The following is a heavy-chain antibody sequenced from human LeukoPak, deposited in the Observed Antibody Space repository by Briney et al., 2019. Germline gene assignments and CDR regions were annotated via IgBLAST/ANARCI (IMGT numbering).Heavy chain of an antibody. D-gene: IGHD6-19*01. CDR1: GDSVSSINGA. V-gene: IGHV6-1*01. CDR2: TYYRSQWYN. CDR3: ARDLGNSGWYTFDY. J-gene: IGHJ4*02. Sequence: SQTLSLTCALSGDSVSSINGAWNWIRQSPSRGLEWLGKTYYRSQWYNDYVESMKGRITISPDTSKNQFSLHLNSVTPEDTAVYYCARDLGNSGWYTFDYWGQGTLVTVSS.